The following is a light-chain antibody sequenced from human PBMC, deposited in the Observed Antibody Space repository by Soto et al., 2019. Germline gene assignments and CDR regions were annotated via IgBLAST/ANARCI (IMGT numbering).Light chain of an antibody. V-gene: IGLV2-14*01. CDR3: TSYTSSSTYV. Sequence: QSVLTQPASVSESPGQSITSSCAGTSSDVGGYNFVSWYQQHPDKAPKLIIYGVTNRPSGVSDRFSGSKSGNTASLTISGLQAEDEADYYCTSYTSSSTYVFGTGTKVTVL. CDR1: SSDVGGYNF. J-gene: IGLJ1*01. CDR2: GVT.